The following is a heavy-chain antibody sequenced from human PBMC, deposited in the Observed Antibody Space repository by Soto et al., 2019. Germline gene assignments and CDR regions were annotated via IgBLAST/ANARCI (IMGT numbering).Heavy chain of an antibody. D-gene: IGHD2-21*02. Sequence: QVQLQQWGAGLLKPSETLSLTCAVYGGFVTSGSYYWSWIRQPPGKGLEWIGEMSHSGGTHFNPSLKGRVPISVDPAKNQFPLKMGSVTAADTALYYCARVERGTATTVVDAFDIWGPGTMVTVSS. CDR1: GGFVTSGSYY. V-gene: IGHV4-34*01. CDR2: MSHSGGT. CDR3: ARVERGTATTVVDAFDI. J-gene: IGHJ3*02.